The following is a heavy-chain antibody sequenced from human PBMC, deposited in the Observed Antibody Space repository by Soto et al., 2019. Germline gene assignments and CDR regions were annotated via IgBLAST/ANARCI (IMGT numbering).Heavy chain of an antibody. CDR2: IIPILGIA. D-gene: IGHD2-2*01. J-gene: IGHJ5*02. CDR1: GGTFSSYT. CDR3: ARERGIYCSSTSCFKGAVNWFDP. V-gene: IGHV1-69*04. Sequence: SVKVSCKASGGTFSSYTISWVRQAPGQGLEWMGRIIPILGIANYAQKFQGRVTITADKSTSTAYMELSSLRSEDTAVYYCARERGIYCSSTSCFKGAVNWFDPWGQGTLVTVSS.